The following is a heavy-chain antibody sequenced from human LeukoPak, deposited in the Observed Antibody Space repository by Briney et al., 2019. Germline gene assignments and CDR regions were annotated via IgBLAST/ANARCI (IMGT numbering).Heavy chain of an antibody. CDR1: GYTFTSYG. D-gene: IGHD5-12*01. Sequence: ASVKVSCKASGYTFTSYGISWVRQAPGQGLEWMGWISGYNGNTNYAQILQGRVTMTTDTSTSTAYMELRSLRSDDTAVYYCAKRYSGYDYFDYWGQGTLVTVSS. CDR3: AKRYSGYDYFDY. CDR2: ISGYNGNT. V-gene: IGHV1-18*01. J-gene: IGHJ4*02.